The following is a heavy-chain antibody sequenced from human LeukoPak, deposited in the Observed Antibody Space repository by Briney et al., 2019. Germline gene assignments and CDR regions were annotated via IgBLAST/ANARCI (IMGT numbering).Heavy chain of an antibody. CDR3: ARGAGRRYFDY. V-gene: IGHV4-34*01. J-gene: IGHJ4*02. Sequence: SETLFLTCAVYGGSFSGYYWNWIRQPPGKGLEWIGEINHSGSTNYKSSLKSRVTISVDTSKNQFSMKLYSVTAADTAVYFCARGAGRRYFDYWGQGTLLTVSS. D-gene: IGHD6-13*01. CDR1: GGSFSGYY. CDR2: INHSGST.